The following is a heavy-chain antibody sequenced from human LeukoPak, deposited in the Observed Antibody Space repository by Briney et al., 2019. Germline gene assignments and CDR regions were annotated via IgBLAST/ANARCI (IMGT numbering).Heavy chain of an antibody. CDR2: ISGSGGSS. J-gene: IGHJ4*02. CDR1: GFTFSSYA. V-gene: IGHV3-23*01. Sequence: GGSLRLSCAASGFTFSSYAMNWVRQAPGKGLEWVSAISGSGGSSYYADSVKGRFTISRDNSKNTLYLQMNSLRAEDTAVYYCAKPTDITMIVVDYWGQGTLVTVSS. D-gene: IGHD3-22*01. CDR3: AKPTDITMIVVDY.